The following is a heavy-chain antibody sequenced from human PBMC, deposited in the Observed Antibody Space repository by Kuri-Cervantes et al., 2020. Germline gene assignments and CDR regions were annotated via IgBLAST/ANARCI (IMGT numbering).Heavy chain of an antibody. Sequence: LRLSCPISGASVSSDYAAWIWIRQSPSRGLEWPVRTYYRSEWYHDYAVSLKSRISISPDTSKNQVSLQLNSVTPEDTAVYYCARAQGNFAADRTCMDVWGQGTTVTVSS. CDR3: ARAQGNFAADRTCMDV. V-gene: IGHV6-1*01. CDR2: TYYRSEWYH. CDR1: GASVSSDYAA. D-gene: IGHD3-9*01. J-gene: IGHJ6*02.